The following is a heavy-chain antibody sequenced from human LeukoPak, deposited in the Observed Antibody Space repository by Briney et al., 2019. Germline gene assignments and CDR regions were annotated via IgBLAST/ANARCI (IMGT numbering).Heavy chain of an antibody. Sequence: SETLSLTCTVSGGSISTYYWSWIRQPPGKGLEWIGYIYSSGSTKYNPSLKSRVTMSVDTSKNQISLKLNSVTAADTAVYYCARDLLGRGGSFDYWGQGTLVTVSS. J-gene: IGHJ4*02. CDR1: GGSISTYY. V-gene: IGHV4-59*01. D-gene: IGHD3-10*01. CDR2: IYSSGST. CDR3: ARDLLGRGGSFDY.